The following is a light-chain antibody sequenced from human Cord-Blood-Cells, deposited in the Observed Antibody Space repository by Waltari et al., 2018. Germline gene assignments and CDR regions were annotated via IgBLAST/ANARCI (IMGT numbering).Light chain of an antibody. CDR3: CSYAGSYTFGV. CDR2: DVS. J-gene: IGLJ3*02. Sequence: QSALTQPRSVSGSPGQSVTISCTGTSSDVGGYPYVLLYQQHPGKAPKLMIYDVSKRPSGVPDRFSGSKSGNTASLTISGLQAEDEADYYCCSYAGSYTFGVFGGGTKLTVL. V-gene: IGLV2-11*01. CDR1: SSDVGGYPY.